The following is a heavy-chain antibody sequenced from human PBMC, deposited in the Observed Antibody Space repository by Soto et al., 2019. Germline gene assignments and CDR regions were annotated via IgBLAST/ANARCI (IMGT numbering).Heavy chain of an antibody. J-gene: IGHJ1*01. V-gene: IGHV3-30-3*01. CDR1: GVTFSSYA. CDR3: ARDCLPYYDFWSGAGP. D-gene: IGHD3-3*01. CDR2: ISYDGSNK. Sequence: PGGSLRLSCAASGVTFSSYAMHWVRQAPGKGLEWVAVISYDGSNKYYADSVKGRFTISRDNSKNTLYLQMNSLRAEDTAVYYCARDCLPYYDFWSGAGPWGQGTLVTVSS.